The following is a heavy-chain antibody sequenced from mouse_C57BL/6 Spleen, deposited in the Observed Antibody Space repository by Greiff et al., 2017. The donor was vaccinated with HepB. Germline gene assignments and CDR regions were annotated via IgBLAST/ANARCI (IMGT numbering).Heavy chain of an antibody. J-gene: IGHJ3*01. CDR2: IYPSDSET. CDR1: GYTFTSYW. CDR3: ASSYYSNPWFAY. D-gene: IGHD2-5*01. Sequence: VQLQQSGAELVRPGSSVKLSCKASGYTFTSYWMDWVKQRPGQGLEWIGNIYPSDSETHYNQKFKDKATLTVDKSSSTAYMQLSSLTSEDSAVYYCASSYYSNPWFAYWGQGTLVTVSA. V-gene: IGHV1-61*01.